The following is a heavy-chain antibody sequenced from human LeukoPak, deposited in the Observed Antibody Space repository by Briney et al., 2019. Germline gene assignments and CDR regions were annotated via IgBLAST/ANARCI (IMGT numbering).Heavy chain of an antibody. CDR3: ARKLSSSSYAPSDY. D-gene: IGHD6-6*01. CDR2: ITGGGGST. CDR1: GFTFSDYA. Sequence: GGSLRLSCAASGFTFSDYAMRWVRQPPGKGLEWVSIITGGGGSTYYADSVKGRFTISRDNSKNTVYLQMNSLRAEDTAVYYCARKLSSSSYAPSDYWGQGTLVTVSS. J-gene: IGHJ4*02. V-gene: IGHV3-23*01.